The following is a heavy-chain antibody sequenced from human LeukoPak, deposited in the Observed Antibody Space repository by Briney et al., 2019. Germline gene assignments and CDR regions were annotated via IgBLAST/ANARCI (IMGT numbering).Heavy chain of an antibody. V-gene: IGHV1-2*06. CDR3: ARERIVGATADY. CDR2: INPNSGGT. Sequence: ASVKVSCKASGYTFTGYYMYWGRQAPGHGLEWMGRINPNSGGTNYAQKFQGRVTMTRDTSISTAYMELSRLRSAGTAVYYCARERIVGATADYWGQGTLVTVSS. D-gene: IGHD1-26*01. J-gene: IGHJ4*02. CDR1: GYTFTGYY.